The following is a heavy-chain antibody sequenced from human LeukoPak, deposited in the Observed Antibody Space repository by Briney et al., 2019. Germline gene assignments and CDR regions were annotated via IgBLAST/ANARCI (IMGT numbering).Heavy chain of an antibody. Sequence: PSQTLSLTCTVSGGSMSRVSSYWAWIRQPPGKGLDWIGTIYYSGSTYYNPSLKSRVTISADTSKNQFSLKLSSVTAADTAVYYCARSRGYSGYVDAYDIWGQGTMVTVFS. D-gene: IGHD5-12*01. J-gene: IGHJ3*02. CDR3: ARSRGYSGYVDAYDI. CDR2: IYYSGST. CDR1: GGSMSRVSSY. V-gene: IGHV4-39*01.